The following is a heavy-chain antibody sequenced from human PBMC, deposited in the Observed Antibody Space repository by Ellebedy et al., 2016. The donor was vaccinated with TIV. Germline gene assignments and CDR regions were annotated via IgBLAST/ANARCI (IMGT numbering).Heavy chain of an antibody. CDR1: GFSFRSYW. J-gene: IGHJ5*02. D-gene: IGHD4-17*01. CDR2: IYQDGSDQ. Sequence: GGSLRLSCAASGFSFRSYWMSWARQAPGKGLEWVANIYQDGSDQYYVDSVKGRFTISRDNVNKSLFLQMNSLRVEDTAVYYCARRGSYGDYAVQINSWLDTWGQGTLVTVSS. V-gene: IGHV3-7*01. CDR3: ARRGSYGDYAVQINSWLDT.